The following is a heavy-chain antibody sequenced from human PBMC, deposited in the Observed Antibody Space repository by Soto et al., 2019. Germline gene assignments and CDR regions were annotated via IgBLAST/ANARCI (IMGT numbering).Heavy chain of an antibody. Sequence: GASVKVSCQASGGTFSSYAISWVRQAPGQGLEWMGGIIPIFGTANYAQKFQGRVTITADESTSTAYMELSSLRSEDTAVYYCARFPNYYDSSGYPHWGQGTLVTVSS. V-gene: IGHV1-69*13. CDR1: GGTFSSYA. J-gene: IGHJ4*02. D-gene: IGHD3-22*01. CDR2: IIPIFGTA. CDR3: ARFPNYYDSSGYPH.